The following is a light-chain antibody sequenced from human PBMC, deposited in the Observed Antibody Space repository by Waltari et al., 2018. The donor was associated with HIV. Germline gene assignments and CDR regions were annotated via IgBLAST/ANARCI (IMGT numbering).Light chain of an antibody. CDR1: SPHIGSNS. Sequence: QSVLTQPPSASGTPGKRVTISCSGSSPHIGSNSVNWVQQVPGTAPKLLMYSDNQRPSGVPDRFSGAKSGTSASLAISGLQSEDEADYDCAAWDDSLDAWVFGGGTRLTVL. V-gene: IGLV1-44*01. J-gene: IGLJ3*02. CDR3: AAWDDSLDAWV. CDR2: SDN.